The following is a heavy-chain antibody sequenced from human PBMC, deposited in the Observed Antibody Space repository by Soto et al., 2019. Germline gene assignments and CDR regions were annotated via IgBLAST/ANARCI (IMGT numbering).Heavy chain of an antibody. J-gene: IGHJ6*02. CDR3: ARDSTSWFPYYGIDV. V-gene: IGHV4-59*01. CDR1: GGSIDYYC. D-gene: IGHD6-13*01. Sequence: QVQLQESGPGLVKALETLSLTYTVSGGSIDYYCWSWIRQPPGKGLEWIGDISDSGSTNYNLSPRSRVTILVDTSKNQFSLKLNSVTAADTAVYYCARDSTSWFPYYGIDVWGQGTTVTVSS. CDR2: ISDSGST.